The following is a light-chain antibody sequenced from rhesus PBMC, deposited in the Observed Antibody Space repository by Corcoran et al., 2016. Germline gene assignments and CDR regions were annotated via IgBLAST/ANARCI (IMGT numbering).Light chain of an antibody. CDR3: LQHNSDPLT. J-gene: IGKJ4*01. Sequence: DIQMTQSPSSLSASVGDTVTITCRASQGISSYLNWFQQKPGKAPKLLIYDASILESGVPSRLRGSGSGTDFTLTISSLKPEDFAAYYCLQHNSDPLTFGGGTKVEIK. V-gene: IGKV1-28*03. CDR1: QGISSY. CDR2: DAS.